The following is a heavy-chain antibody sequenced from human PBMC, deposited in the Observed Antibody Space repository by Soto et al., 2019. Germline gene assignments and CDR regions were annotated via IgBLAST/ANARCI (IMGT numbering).Heavy chain of an antibody. CDR1: GGSISSYY. V-gene: IGHV4-59*01. J-gene: IGHJ5*02. CDR3: PRARLSRSWWFDP. D-gene: IGHD3-10*01. CDR2: IYYSGST. Sequence: SETLSLTCTVSGGSISSYYWSWIRQPPGKGLEWIGYIYYSGSTNYNPSLKSRVTISVDTSKNQFSLKLSSVTAADTAVSYCPRARLSRSWWFDPWGQGTLVTVS.